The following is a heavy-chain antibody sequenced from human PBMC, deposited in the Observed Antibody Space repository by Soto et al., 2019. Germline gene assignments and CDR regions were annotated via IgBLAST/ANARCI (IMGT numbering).Heavy chain of an antibody. J-gene: IGHJ4*02. CDR3: ARDSGYHGDY. CDR2: ISAYNGNT. V-gene: IGHV1-18*01. D-gene: IGHD3-22*01. Sequence: QVQLVQSGAEVKTPGAPAKLSCKPSRSTFTSYRISWVRQAPGQGLEWMGWISAYNGNTNYAQKLQGRVTMTTDTSTSTAYMELRSLRSDDTAVYYCARDSGYHGDYWGQGTLVTVSS. CDR1: RSTFTSYR.